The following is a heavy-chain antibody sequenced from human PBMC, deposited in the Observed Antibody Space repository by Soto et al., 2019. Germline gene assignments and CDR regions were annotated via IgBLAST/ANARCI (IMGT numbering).Heavy chain of an antibody. J-gene: IGHJ4*02. Sequence: SETLSLTCTVSGGSIRSGGSYWSWIRHPPGKGLEWIGYIYYSGSTYYNPSLKSRVTISLDTSKNQFSLNLSSVTAADTAVYYCARTHYSDRSGTDYWGQGTLVTVSS. CDR3: ARTHYSDRSGTDY. V-gene: IGHV4-30-4*01. CDR1: GGSIRSGGSY. D-gene: IGHD3-22*01. CDR2: IYYSGST.